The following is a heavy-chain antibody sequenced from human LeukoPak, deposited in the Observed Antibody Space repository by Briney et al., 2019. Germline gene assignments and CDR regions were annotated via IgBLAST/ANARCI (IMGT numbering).Heavy chain of an antibody. CDR3: AKEREAYCSGGSCYGSDKLFPADY. Sequence: GGSLRLSCEASGFTFSRFWMHWVRQAPGKGLVWVSRINTDASNTIYAESVKGRFTISRDNAKNTLYLQMNSLRAEDTAIYYCAKEREAYCSGGSCYGSDKLFPADYWGQGSLVTVSS. D-gene: IGHD2-15*01. CDR2: INTDASNT. V-gene: IGHV3-74*01. J-gene: IGHJ4*02. CDR1: GFTFSRFW.